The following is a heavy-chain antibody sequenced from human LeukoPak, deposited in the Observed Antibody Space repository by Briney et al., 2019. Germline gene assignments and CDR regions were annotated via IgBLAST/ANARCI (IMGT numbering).Heavy chain of an antibody. CDR3: ARVSGSSGYYQYYYYYYYMDV. J-gene: IGHJ6*03. D-gene: IGHD3-22*01. CDR2: INHSGST. V-gene: IGHV4-34*01. CDR1: GGSFSGYY. Sequence: SETLSLTCAVYGGSFSGYYWTWIRQPPGKGLEWIGEINHSGSTNYNPSLKSRVTISVDTSKNQFSLKLSSVTAADTAVYYCARVSGSSGYYQYYYYYYYMDVWGKGTTVTVSS.